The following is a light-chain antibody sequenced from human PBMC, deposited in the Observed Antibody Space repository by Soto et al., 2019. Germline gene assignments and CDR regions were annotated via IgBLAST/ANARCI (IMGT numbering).Light chain of an antibody. V-gene: IGKV3-11*01. CDR3: QQRSNWIT. CDR2: DAS. J-gene: IGKJ5*01. CDR1: QSVSSY. Sequence: EVVLTQSPATLSLSPGERATLSCRATQSVSSYLAWYQQKPGQAPRLLIYDASTRATGIPARFSGSGSGTDFTLTSSSLEPEDFAGYYCQQRSNWITFGQGTRLEIK.